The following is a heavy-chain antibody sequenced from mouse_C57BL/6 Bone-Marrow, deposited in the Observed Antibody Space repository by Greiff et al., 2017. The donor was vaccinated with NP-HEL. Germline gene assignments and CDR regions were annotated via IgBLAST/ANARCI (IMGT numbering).Heavy chain of an antibody. D-gene: IGHD2-3*01. Sequence: LQQSGAELVRPFDPANLSCKHSFSTFTSYNMHWVNHTPRQGLEWIGAIYPGNFDASYNQKFKGKATLTVDKSSSTAYMQLSSLTSEDSAVYFCARDGYYYAMDYWGQGTSVTVSS. CDR2: IYPGNFDA. CDR1: FSTFTSYN. J-gene: IGHJ4*01. CDR3: ARDGYYYAMDY. V-gene: IGHV1-12*01.